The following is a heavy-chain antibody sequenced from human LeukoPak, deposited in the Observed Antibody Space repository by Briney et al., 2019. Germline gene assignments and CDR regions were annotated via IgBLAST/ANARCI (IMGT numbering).Heavy chain of an antibody. Sequence: GGSLRLSCAATGFTFSDYYMGWIRQAPGKGLEWVSYISSSGGSIYYADSVKGRFTISRDNAKNSLYLQMNSLRAEDTAVYYCAREAYYYDSSGYDAFDIWGQGTMVTVSS. V-gene: IGHV3-11*04. J-gene: IGHJ3*02. CDR3: AREAYYYDSSGYDAFDI. CDR2: ISSSGGSI. D-gene: IGHD3-22*01. CDR1: GFTFSDYY.